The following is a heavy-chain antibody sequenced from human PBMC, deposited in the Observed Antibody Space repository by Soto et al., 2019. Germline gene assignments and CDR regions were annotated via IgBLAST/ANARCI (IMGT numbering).Heavy chain of an antibody. J-gene: IGHJ4*02. CDR1: GGTFSNYA. CDR2: IIPIFGTT. V-gene: IGHV1-69*01. CDR3: ARLRTLYSPVED. D-gene: IGHD2-8*01. Sequence: QVQLVQSGAEVKRPGSSMKVSCKASGGTFSNYAISWVRQAPGQGLEWVGGIIPIFGTTNYAQKFQGRVKRTADESTTTAYMELSSLRSGDTAVYFCARLRTLYSPVEDWGQGTLVTVSS.